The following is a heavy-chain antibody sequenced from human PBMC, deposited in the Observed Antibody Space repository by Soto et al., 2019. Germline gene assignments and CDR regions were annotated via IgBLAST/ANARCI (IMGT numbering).Heavy chain of an antibody. CDR2: ISYDGSNK. CDR3: ATIAVAGTFTDY. CDR1: GFTFSSYG. J-gene: IGHJ4*02. Sequence: GGSLRLSCAASGFTFSSYGMHWVRQAPGKGLEWVAVISYDGSNKYYADSVKGRFTISRDNSKNTLYLQMNSLRAEDTAVYYCATIAVAGTFTDYWGQGTLVTVSS. D-gene: IGHD6-19*01. V-gene: IGHV3-30*03.